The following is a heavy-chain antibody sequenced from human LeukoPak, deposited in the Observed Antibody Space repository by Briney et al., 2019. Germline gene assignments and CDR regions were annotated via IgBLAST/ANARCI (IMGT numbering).Heavy chain of an antibody. CDR2: ISGSGGST. J-gene: IGHJ3*02. CDR3: ARGSRLGVVGRDAFDI. Sequence: GGSLRLSCAASGFTFSSYAMSWVRQAPGKGLEWVSAISGSGGSTYYADSVKGRFTISRDNSKNTLYLQINSLRAEDTAVYYCARGSRLGVVGRDAFDIWGQGTMVIVSS. CDR1: GFTFSSYA. D-gene: IGHD3-3*01. V-gene: IGHV3-23*01.